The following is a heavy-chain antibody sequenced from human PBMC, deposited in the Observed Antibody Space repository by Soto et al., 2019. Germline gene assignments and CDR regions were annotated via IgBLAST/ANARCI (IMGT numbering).Heavy chain of an antibody. J-gene: IGHJ3*02. V-gene: IGHV3-9*01. CDR3: AKLNALGSWSLMGAFDI. Sequence: GGSLRLSCAASGFTFDDYAMHWVRQAPGKGLEWVSGISWNSGSIDYADSVKGRFTISRDNAKNSLYLQMNSLRAEDTALYYCAKLNALGSWSLMGAFDIWGQGTMVTVSS. CDR1: GFTFDDYA. CDR2: ISWNSGSI. D-gene: IGHD6-13*01.